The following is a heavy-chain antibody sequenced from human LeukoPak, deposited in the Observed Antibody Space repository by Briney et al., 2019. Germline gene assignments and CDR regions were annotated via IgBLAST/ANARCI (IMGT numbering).Heavy chain of an antibody. CDR2: IMPIFGTA. J-gene: IGHJ6*03. CDR3: ARDGDYDFWRGSRGYYYYMDV. CDR1: GGTFSSYA. Sequence: ASVKVSSKASGGTFSSYAISWVRQAPGQGLEWMGGIMPIFGTANYAQKFQGRVTITADESTSTAYMELSSLRSEDTAVYYCARDGDYDFWRGSRGYYYYMDVWGRGTTVTVSS. V-gene: IGHV1-69*13. D-gene: IGHD3-3*01.